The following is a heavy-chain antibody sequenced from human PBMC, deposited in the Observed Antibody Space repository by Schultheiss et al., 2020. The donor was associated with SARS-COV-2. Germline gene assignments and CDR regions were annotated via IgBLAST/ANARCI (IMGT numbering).Heavy chain of an antibody. J-gene: IGHJ5*02. CDR1: GGSFSGYY. CDR3: ARRILGIAAAGTVGWFDP. Sequence: SQTLSLTCAVYGGSFSGYYWSWIRQPPGKGLEWIGSIYYSGSTYYNPSLKSRVTISVDTSKNQFSLKLSSVTAADTAVYYCARRILGIAAAGTVGWFDPWGQGTLVTVSS. D-gene: IGHD6-13*01. V-gene: IGHV4-34*01. CDR2: IYYSGST.